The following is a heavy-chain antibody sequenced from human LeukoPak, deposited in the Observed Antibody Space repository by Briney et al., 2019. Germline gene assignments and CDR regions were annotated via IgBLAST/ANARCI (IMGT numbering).Heavy chain of an antibody. CDR3: ARDREEDYYMDV. CDR2: ISSSSRYI. J-gene: IGHJ6*03. CDR1: GFTYNYYS. Sequence: PGGSLRLSCAASGFTYNYYSTNWVRQAPGKGLEWVSSISSSSRYIYYADSVKGRFTISRDNAKNSLYLQMNSLRAEDTAVYYCARDREEDYYMDVWGKGTTVTVSS. V-gene: IGHV3-21*01. D-gene: IGHD3-10*01.